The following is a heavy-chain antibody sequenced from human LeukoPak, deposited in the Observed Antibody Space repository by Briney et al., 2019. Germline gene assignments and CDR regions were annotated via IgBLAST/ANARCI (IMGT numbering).Heavy chain of an antibody. D-gene: IGHD3-10*01. CDR3: ARDYGSGRTWFDP. Sequence: PSETLSLTCTVSGGSISSSSYYWGWIRQPPGKGLEWIGSIYYSGSTYYNPSLKSRVTISVDTSKNQFSLKLSSVTAADTAVYYCARDYGSGRTWFDPWGQGTLVLVSS. CDR1: GGSISSSSYY. J-gene: IGHJ5*02. CDR2: IYYSGST. V-gene: IGHV4-39*07.